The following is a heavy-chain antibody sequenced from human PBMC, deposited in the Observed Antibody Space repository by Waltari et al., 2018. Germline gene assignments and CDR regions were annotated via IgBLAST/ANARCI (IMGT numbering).Heavy chain of an antibody. CDR3: ARDPQPNASLRDDY. CDR2: IYSDGST. Sequence: EVQLVESGGGLIQPGGSLCIFCSASGFTVSTTYIHWVRQAPGKGLGWVSVIYSDGSTYYADSVKGRFTISRDNFKNILFLQMNSLRAEDTAVYYCARDPQPNASLRDDYWGQGTLVTVSS. D-gene: IGHD2-2*01. V-gene: IGHV3-53*01. J-gene: IGHJ4*02. CDR1: GFTVSTTY.